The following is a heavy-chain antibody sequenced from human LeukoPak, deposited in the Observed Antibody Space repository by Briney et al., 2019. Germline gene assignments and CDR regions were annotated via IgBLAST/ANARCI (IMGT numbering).Heavy chain of an antibody. CDR3: ARDWGMGPSSSWA. Sequence: GGSLRLSCAASGFTFSSYWMSWVRQAPGKGLEWVANIKQDGSEKYYVDSVKGRFTISRDNAKNSLYLQMNSLRAEDTAVYYCARDWGMGPSSSWAWGQGTLVTVSS. CDR1: GFTFSSYW. J-gene: IGHJ5*02. CDR2: IKQDGSEK. D-gene: IGHD6-13*01. V-gene: IGHV3-7*01.